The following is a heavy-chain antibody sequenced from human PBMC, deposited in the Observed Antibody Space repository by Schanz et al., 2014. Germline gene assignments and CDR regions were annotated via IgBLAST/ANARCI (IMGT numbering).Heavy chain of an antibody. D-gene: IGHD2-15*01. Sequence: LLVESGGGLVQPGGSLRLSCAASGFTFNTSWFHLVRPPPRKGLLWVSRVSRDGSETTYVDSVRGRFTISRDTAKNTVFLQMNSLRAEDTAVYYCAKRVVVVGKIYYFDSWGQGTLVTVSS. CDR2: VSRDGSET. CDR3: AKRVVVVGKIYYFDS. V-gene: IGHV3-74*01. CDR1: GFTFNTSW. J-gene: IGHJ4*02.